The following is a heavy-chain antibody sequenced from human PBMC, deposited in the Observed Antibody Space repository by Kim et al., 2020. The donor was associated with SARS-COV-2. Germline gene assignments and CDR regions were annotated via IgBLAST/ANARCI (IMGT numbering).Heavy chain of an antibody. Sequence: LETLSLTCTVSGDPMDSFYWTWIRQPPGKGLEWIGQIYYNGDTNYNPSLESRMSISLDTSKKEFSLRLTSVTAADTAMYFCARAGARSMNYYYYGLDVWGPGTTVTVS. CDR3: ARAGARSMNYYYYGLDV. J-gene: IGHJ6*02. V-gene: IGHV4-59*01. CDR2: IYYNGDT. CDR1: GDPMDSFY. D-gene: IGHD3-22*01.